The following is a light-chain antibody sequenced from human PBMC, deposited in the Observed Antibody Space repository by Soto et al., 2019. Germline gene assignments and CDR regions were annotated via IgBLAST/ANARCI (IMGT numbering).Light chain of an antibody. CDR2: KAS. CDR1: QSISNW. CDR3: QQYDRFPYT. V-gene: IGKV1-5*03. J-gene: IGKJ2*01. Sequence: DIQMTQSPSTLSASVGDTVTITCRASQSISNWLAWYQQKPGQAPKLLIHKASTLESGVPSRFSGSGSGKELTLTISSLQPDDFATFYCQQYDRFPYTFGQGTKLEIK.